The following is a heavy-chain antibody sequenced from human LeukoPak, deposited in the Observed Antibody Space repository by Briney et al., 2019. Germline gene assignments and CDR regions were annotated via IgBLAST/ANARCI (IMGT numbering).Heavy chain of an antibody. CDR2: IKEDGSEK. D-gene: IGHD3-10*01. Sequence: GGSLRLSCTASGFTFSDYWLNWFRQAHGKGLKWVANIKEDGSEKYYVDSVKGRFTISRDNAKNSLFLQINSLRVEDTAVYYCARTLMGGGALDYWGQGTLVTVSS. CDR1: GFTFSDYW. J-gene: IGHJ4*02. V-gene: IGHV3-7*03. CDR3: ARTLMGGGALDY.